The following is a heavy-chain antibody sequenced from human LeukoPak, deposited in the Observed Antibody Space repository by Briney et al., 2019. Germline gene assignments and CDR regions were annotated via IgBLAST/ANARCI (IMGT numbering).Heavy chain of an antibody. CDR3: ARDLQYFDWLSITERYYFDY. Sequence: GASVKVSCKASVYTFTNCGISWVRQAPGQGLEWMAWVSAYNGNTNYAQKFQCRVTMTTDTSTSTAYMELRSLRSDDTAVYYCARDLQYFDWLSITERYYFDYWGQGTLVTVSS. V-gene: IGHV1-18*01. D-gene: IGHD3-9*01. J-gene: IGHJ4*02. CDR1: VYTFTNCG. CDR2: VSAYNGNT.